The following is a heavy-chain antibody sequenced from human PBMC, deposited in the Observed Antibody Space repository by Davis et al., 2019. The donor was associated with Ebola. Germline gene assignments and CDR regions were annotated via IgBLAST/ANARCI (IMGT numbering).Heavy chain of an antibody. Sequence: MPSETLSLTCTVSGGSISSYYWSWIRQPPGKGLEWIGYIYYSGSTNYNPSLKSRVTISVDTSKNVFSLTLTSVTAADTAVYFCKGDTYYYYDMDVWGQGTTVTVSS. J-gene: IGHJ6*02. CDR1: GGSISSYY. D-gene: IGHD2-21*01. CDR3: KGDTYYYYDMDV. V-gene: IGHV4-59*08. CDR2: IYYSGST.